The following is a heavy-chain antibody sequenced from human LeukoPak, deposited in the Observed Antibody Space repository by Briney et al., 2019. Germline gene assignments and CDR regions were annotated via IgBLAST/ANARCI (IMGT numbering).Heavy chain of an antibody. J-gene: IGHJ1*01. D-gene: IGHD1-1*01. Sequence: SETLSLTCTVSGGSISSSGYYWGWIRQPPGKGLEWIGSIFHSGSTYYNPSLKSRVSISADTSKNQFSLRLSSVTAADTATYYCASNNWGLEYFHHWGQRILVTVSS. V-gene: IGHV4-39*01. CDR3: ASNNWGLEYFHH. CDR2: IFHSGST. CDR1: GGSISSSGYY.